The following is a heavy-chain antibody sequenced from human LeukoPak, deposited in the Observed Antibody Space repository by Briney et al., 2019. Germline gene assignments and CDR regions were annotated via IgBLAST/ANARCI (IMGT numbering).Heavy chain of an antibody. D-gene: IGHD1/OR15-1a*01. CDR3: ARTFLHKWNNVPYYYYMDV. J-gene: IGHJ6*03. CDR1: GDSITSHY. V-gene: IGHV4-4*07. Sequence: ETLSLTCTLSGDSITSHYWSWIRQPAGEGLEWIGRIHTSGSTNYNPSLKSRVTMSVDTSKNQFSLKLNSVTAADAAVYYCARTFLHKWNNVPYYYYMDVWGKGTTVTVSS. CDR2: IHTSGST.